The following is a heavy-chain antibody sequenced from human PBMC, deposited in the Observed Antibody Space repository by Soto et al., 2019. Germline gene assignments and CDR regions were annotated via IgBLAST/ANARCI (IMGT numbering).Heavy chain of an antibody. CDR2: IIHIFETT. CDR1: GGTFTSFP. V-gene: IGHV1-69*01. J-gene: IGHJ4*02. CDR3: ARESGDYGRPYFDY. D-gene: IGHD3-10*01. Sequence: VQLVQSGAEVKKPGSSVKVSCKASGGTFTSFPFSWVRQAPGQGLEWMGGIIHIFETTNYAQKFRGRLTITADESTTTPYMELTSLTSEDTAVYFCARESGDYGRPYFDYWGQGTLVTVSS.